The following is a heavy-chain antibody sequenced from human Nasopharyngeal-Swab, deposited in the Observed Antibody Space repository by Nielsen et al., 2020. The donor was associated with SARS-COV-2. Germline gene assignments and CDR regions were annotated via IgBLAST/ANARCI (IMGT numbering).Heavy chain of an antibody. CDR1: GGSLSSSNYY. D-gene: IGHD4-11*01. CDR3: GRLTKTTVTRRLYFDY. J-gene: IGHJ4*02. CDR2: VSYSGPT. Sequence: SETLSLTCTVSGGSLSSSNYYWDWIRQPPGKGLEWIGTVSYSGPTYYNPSLKSRVTMSVDTSKNHFSLRLTSVTAADTAVYYCGRLTKTTVTRRLYFDYWGQGTLVTVSS. V-gene: IGHV4-39*02.